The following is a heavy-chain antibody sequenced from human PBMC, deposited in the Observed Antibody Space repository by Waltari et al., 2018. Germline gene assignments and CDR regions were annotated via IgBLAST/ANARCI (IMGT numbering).Heavy chain of an antibody. CDR1: GFTFSSYA. J-gene: IGHJ4*02. CDR3: ARGEGSSPRGLDY. CDR2: ISYDGSNK. Sequence: QVQLVESGGGVVQPGRSLRLSCAASGFTFSSYAMHWVRQAPGKGLEWVAVISYDGSNKYYAYSVKGRFTISRDNSKNTLYLQMNSLRAEDTAVYYCARGEGSSPRGLDYWGQGTLVTVSS. D-gene: IGHD6-6*01. V-gene: IGHV3-30*01.